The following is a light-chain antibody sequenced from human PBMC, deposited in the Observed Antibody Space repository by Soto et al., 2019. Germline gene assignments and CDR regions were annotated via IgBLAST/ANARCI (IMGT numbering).Light chain of an antibody. CDR3: QQYGSSPRVYT. Sequence: EIVLTQSPGTLSLSPGERATLSCRASQSVSSSYLAWYQQKPGQAPRLLIYGASSRATGIRDRFSGSGSGTDFTLTISRLEPEDFAVYYCQQYGSSPRVYTFGQGTKLEIK. V-gene: IGKV3-20*01. CDR2: GAS. J-gene: IGKJ2*01. CDR1: QSVSSSY.